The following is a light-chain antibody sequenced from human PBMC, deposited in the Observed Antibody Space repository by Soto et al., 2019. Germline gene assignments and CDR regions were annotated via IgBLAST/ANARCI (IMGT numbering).Light chain of an antibody. CDR1: QSVSSSY. J-gene: IGKJ5*01. CDR3: QQRYRWPPIT. CDR2: DAS. V-gene: IGKV3D-20*02. Sequence: EIVLTQSPGTLSLSPGERATLSCSASQSVSSSYLAWYQQKPGQAPRLLIYDASTRATGIPASFSGSGSGTDFTLTISSLEPEDFAVYYCQQRYRWPPITFGQGTRLEIK.